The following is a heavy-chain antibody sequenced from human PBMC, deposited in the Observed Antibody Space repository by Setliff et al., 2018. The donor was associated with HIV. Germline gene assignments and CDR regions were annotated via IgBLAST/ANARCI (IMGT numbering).Heavy chain of an antibody. CDR3: AKKTAAYTSGSWLHY. D-gene: IGHD3-10*01. Sequence: PGGSLRLSCAASGFTFSDYYMSWIRQAPGKGLEWVSYISSIGSTIYYADSVKGRFVISREKSKSTLYLQMNSLRAEDTAVDYCAKKTAAYTSGSWLHYWGQGTLVTVSS. J-gene: IGHJ4*02. V-gene: IGHV3-11*01. CDR2: ISSIGSTI. CDR1: GFTFSDYY.